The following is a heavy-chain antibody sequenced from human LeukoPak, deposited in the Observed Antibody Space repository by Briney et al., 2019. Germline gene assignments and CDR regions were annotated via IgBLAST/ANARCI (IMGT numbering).Heavy chain of an antibody. J-gene: IGHJ4*02. CDR2: INWNSGRI. V-gene: IGHV3-9*01. CDR1: GCTFNDYA. D-gene: IGHD1-1*01. CDR3: AKGNGPDF. Sequence: PGGSLRLSCLGSGCTFNDYAMYWVRQVPGKGLEWVAGINWNSGRIGYADSVKGRFTISRDNAKKFLYLEMNSLRGEDTALYYCAKGNGPDFWGQGTLVTVSS.